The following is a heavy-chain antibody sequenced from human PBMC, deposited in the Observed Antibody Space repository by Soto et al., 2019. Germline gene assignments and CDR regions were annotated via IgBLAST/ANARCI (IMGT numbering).Heavy chain of an antibody. Sequence: SETLSLTCAVSGGSISSGGYSWSWVRQPPGKGLEWIGYIYHSGSTYYNPSLKSRVTISVDRSKNQFSLKLSSVTAADTAVYYCARVWGGAFDFWGQGTMVTVSS. CDR1: GGSISSGGYS. V-gene: IGHV4-30-2*01. D-gene: IGHD3-10*01. CDR3: ARVWGGAFDF. J-gene: IGHJ3*01. CDR2: IYHSGST.